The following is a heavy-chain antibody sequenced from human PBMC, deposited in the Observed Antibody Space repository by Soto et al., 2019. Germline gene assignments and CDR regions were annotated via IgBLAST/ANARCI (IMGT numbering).Heavy chain of an antibody. Sequence: PSETLSLTCSVSDGSLSSGGYYWTWIRQPPGKGLEWIGFIHGGGSTLYSPSLMSRLAISTETSERQFSLRLSSVTAADTAVYYCVRGKDKDDSRFWFYWGQGIPVTVSS. J-gene: IGHJ4*01. CDR2: IHGGGST. CDR1: DGSLSSGGYY. CDR3: VRGKDKDDSRFWFY. D-gene: IGHD6-13*01. V-gene: IGHV4-31*03.